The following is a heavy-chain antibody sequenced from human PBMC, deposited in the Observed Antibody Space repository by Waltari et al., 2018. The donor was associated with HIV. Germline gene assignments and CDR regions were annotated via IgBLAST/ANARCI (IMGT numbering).Heavy chain of an antibody. D-gene: IGHD1-26*01. J-gene: IGHJ6*02. Sequence: QVQLQESGPGLVKPSETLSLTCTVSGGSISSYYWSWIRQPPGKGLEWIGYIYYSGSTNYNPCLKSRVTISVDTSKNQFSLKLSSVTAADTAVYYCASYIVGATGAYYYYGMDVWGQGTTVTVSS. CDR1: GGSISSYY. CDR2: IYYSGST. CDR3: ASYIVGATGAYYYYGMDV. V-gene: IGHV4-59*08.